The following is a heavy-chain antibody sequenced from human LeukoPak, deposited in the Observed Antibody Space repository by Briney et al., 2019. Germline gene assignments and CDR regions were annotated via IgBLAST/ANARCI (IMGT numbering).Heavy chain of an antibody. V-gene: IGHV1-69*04. Sequence: ASVKVSCKASGGTFSSYAISWVRQAPGQGLEWMGRIIPILGIANYAQKFQGRVTITADKSTSTAYMELSSLRSEDTAVYYCARARTLREVVLRGLRFDAFDIWGQGTMVTVSS. CDR3: ARARTLREVVLRGLRFDAFDI. CDR1: GGTFSSYA. CDR2: IIPILGIA. D-gene: IGHD2-2*01. J-gene: IGHJ3*02.